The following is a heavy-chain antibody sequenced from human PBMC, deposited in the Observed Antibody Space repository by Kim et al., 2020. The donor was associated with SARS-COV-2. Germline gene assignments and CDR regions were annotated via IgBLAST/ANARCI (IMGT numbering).Heavy chain of an antibody. CDR2: ISGSGGST. Sequence: GVSLRLSCAASGFTFSSYAMSWVRQAPGKGLEWVSAISGSGGSTYYADSVKGRFTISRDNSKNTLYLQMNSLRAEDTAVYYCAKDLGDIGRIFDYWGQGTLVTVSS. CDR3: AKDLGDIGRIFDY. J-gene: IGHJ4*02. D-gene: IGHD2-15*01. V-gene: IGHV3-23*01. CDR1: GFTFSSYA.